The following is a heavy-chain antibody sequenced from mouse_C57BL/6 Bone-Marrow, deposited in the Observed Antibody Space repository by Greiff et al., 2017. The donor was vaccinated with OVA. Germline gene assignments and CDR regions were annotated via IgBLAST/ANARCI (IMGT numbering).Heavy chain of an antibody. CDR2: IYPRSGNT. V-gene: IGHV1-81*01. Sequence: VQRVESGAELARPGASVKLSCKASGYTFTSYGISWVKQRTGQGLEWIGEIYPRSGNTYYNEKFKGKATLTADKSSSTAYMELRSLTSEDSAVYFCASPYDGTTWGFAYWGQGTLVTVSA. CDR1: GYTFTSYG. D-gene: IGHD2-3*01. J-gene: IGHJ3*01. CDR3: ASPYDGTTWGFAY.